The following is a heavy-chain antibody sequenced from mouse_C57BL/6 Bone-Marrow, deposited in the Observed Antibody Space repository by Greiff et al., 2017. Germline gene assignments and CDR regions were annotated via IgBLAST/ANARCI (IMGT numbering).Heavy chain of an antibody. J-gene: IGHJ3*01. V-gene: IGHV1-54*01. CDR2: INPGSGGT. D-gene: IGHD4-1*01. Sequence: QVQLKQSGAELVRPGTSVKVSCKASGYAFTNYLIEWVKQRPGQGLEWIGVINPGSGGTNYNEKFKGKATLTADKSSSTAYMQLSSLTSEESAVYFCARSKSWDSWFAYWGQGTLVTVSA. CDR1: GYAFTNYL. CDR3: ARSKSWDSWFAY.